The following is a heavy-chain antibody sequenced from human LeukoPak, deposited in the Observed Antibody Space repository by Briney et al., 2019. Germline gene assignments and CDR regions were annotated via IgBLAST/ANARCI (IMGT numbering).Heavy chain of an antibody. CDR2: MHPNSGGT. Sequence: ASVKVSCKASGYTFTDYYMHWLRQAPGQGLEWMGWMHPNSGGTNYAQKFQGRVTMTEDTSTDTAYMELSSLRPEDTAVYYCATDLVPGYFYIDVWGKGTTVTVSS. CDR3: ATDLVPGYFYIDV. J-gene: IGHJ6*03. CDR1: GYTFTDYY. V-gene: IGHV1-2*02.